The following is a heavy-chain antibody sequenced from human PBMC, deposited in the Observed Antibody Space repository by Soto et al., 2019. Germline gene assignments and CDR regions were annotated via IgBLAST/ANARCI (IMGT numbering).Heavy chain of an antibody. CDR3: ARMYSRGRRPFES. CDR1: GGSISSYY. Sequence: SETLSLTCTVSGGSISSYYWSWIRQPPGKGLEWIGYIYYSGSTNYNPSLKSRDTISVDTSKNQFYLKLSSVTAADTAVYYCARMYSRGRRPFESWGKGTLVTVSS. V-gene: IGHV4-59*08. CDR2: IYYSGST. J-gene: IGHJ4*02. D-gene: IGHD6-19*01.